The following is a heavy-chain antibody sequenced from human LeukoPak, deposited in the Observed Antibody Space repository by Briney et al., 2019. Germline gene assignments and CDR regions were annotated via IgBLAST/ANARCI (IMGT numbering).Heavy chain of an antibody. J-gene: IGHJ4*02. CDR3: ARTQFVKADYFDY. CDR2: IIPIFGTA. Sequence: SVKVSCKASGGTFSSYAISWVRQAPGQGLEWMGGIIPIFGTANYAQKFQGRVTITADESTGTAYMELSSLRSEDTAVYYCARTQFVKADYFDYWGQGTLVTVSS. D-gene: IGHD2/OR15-2a*01. CDR1: GGTFSSYA. V-gene: IGHV1-69*01.